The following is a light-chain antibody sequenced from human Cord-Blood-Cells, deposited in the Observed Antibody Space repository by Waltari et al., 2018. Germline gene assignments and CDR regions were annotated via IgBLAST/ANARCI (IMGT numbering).Light chain of an antibody. CDR3: CSYAGSSTLV. CDR2: EGS. V-gene: IGLV2-23*01. Sequence: QSALTQPASVSGSPGQSITISCTGTSSDVGSYNLASWYQQHPGKAPKLMIYEGSKRPSGVSNRFSGSKSGNTASLTISGLQAEDKADYYCCSYAGSSTLVFGGGTKLTVL. CDR1: SSDVGSYNL. J-gene: IGLJ2*01.